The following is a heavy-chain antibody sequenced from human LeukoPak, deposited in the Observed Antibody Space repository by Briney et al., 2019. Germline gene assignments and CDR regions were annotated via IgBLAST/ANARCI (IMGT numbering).Heavy chain of an antibody. Sequence: GGSLRLSCAASGFTFSSYWMSWVCQAPGKGPEWVAPIWYDGSNKYYGDSVKGRFTISRDNSKNTVYLQMNSLRAEDTGVYYCARDRLEAVADDDYFDYWGQGTLVTVSS. CDR1: GFTFSSYW. CDR2: IWYDGSNK. D-gene: IGHD6-19*01. J-gene: IGHJ4*02. CDR3: ARDRLEAVADDDYFDY. V-gene: IGHV3-33*08.